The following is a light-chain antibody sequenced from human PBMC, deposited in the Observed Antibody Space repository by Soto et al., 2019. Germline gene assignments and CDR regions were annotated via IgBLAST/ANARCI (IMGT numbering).Light chain of an antibody. J-gene: IGKJ5*01. V-gene: IGKV3-15*01. CDR2: GAS. Sequence: EIVMTHSPGTLSVSPGERVTLSCSASQSVGNNLAWHQQKPGQAPRLLIYGASTRATGFPARFSGSGSGTEFTLTISSLQSEDFAVYYCQQYNGWPITFGQGTRLEI. CDR3: QQYNGWPIT. CDR1: QSVGNN.